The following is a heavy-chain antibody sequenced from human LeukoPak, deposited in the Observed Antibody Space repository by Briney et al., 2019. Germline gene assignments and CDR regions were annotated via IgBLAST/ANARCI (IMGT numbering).Heavy chain of an antibody. V-gene: IGHV4-34*01. Sequence: SETLSLTCAVYGGSFSGYYWNWIRQPPGNGLEWIGEINHSGNTNYNPSLKSRVTISVDTSKNQFSLKLSSVTAADTAVYYCARGGTSSAAAPFDYWGQGTLVTVSS. CDR2: INHSGNT. CDR3: ARGGTSSAAAPFDY. J-gene: IGHJ4*02. D-gene: IGHD6-13*01. CDR1: GGSFSGYY.